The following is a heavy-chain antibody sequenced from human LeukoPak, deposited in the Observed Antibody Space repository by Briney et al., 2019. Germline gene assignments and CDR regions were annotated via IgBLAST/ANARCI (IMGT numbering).Heavy chain of an antibody. CDR3: AREADYGDYVNY. V-gene: IGHV1-69*04. J-gene: IGHJ4*02. CDR1: GGTFSSYA. D-gene: IGHD4-17*01. CDR2: IIPILGIA. Sequence: ASAKVSCKASGGTFSSYAISWVRQAPGQGLEWMGRIIPILGIANYAQKFQGRVTITADKSTSTAYMELSSLRSEDTAVYYCAREADYGDYVNYWGQGTLVTVSS.